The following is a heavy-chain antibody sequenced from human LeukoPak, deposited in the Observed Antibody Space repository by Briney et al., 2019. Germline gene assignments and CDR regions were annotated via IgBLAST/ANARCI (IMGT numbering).Heavy chain of an antibody. Sequence: GGSLRLSFAASGFTFSRYSVNWVRQAPGKGLEWVSCISDSSRHIYYADSVMGRFTISRDNAKSSASLQMNSLRVDDTAVYYCARPYPTGDSLDYWAQGTLVTVSS. J-gene: IGHJ4*02. CDR1: GFTFSRYS. D-gene: IGHD2-21*01. CDR3: ARPYPTGDSLDY. CDR2: ISDSSRHI. V-gene: IGHV3-21*04.